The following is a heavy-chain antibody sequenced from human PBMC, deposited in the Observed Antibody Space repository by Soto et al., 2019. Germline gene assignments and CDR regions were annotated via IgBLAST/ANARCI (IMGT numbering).Heavy chain of an antibody. D-gene: IGHD3-3*01. J-gene: IGHJ3*02. CDR2: INPATGAA. V-gene: IGHV1-2*02. CDR3: ARGGGVGVAGSAAFDM. Sequence: QLHLVQSGAVVKKPGASVTVSCSASGYPVTAYYMHWVRQAPGRGLEWMGGINPATGAAKYTQTCQARVTMPRAMSMSTGFMELSGLTSEDTDVFYCARGGGVGVAGSAAFDMWGQGTVVTVSS. CDR1: GYPVTAYY.